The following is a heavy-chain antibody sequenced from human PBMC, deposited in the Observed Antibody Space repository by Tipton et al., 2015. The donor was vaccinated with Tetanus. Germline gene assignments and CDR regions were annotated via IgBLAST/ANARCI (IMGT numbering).Heavy chain of an antibody. J-gene: IGHJ4*02. CDR2: INPNSGGT. D-gene: IGHD3-22*01. V-gene: IGHV1-2*02. Sequence: QLVQSGAEVKKPGASVKVSCKASGYTFTGYYMHWVRQAPGQGLEWIGWINPNSGGTNYAQKFQGRVTMTRDTSISTAYMELSRLRSDDTAVYYCARETYYYDSSGYPSIDYWGQGTLVTVSS. CDR3: ARETYYYDSSGYPSIDY. CDR1: GYTFTGYY.